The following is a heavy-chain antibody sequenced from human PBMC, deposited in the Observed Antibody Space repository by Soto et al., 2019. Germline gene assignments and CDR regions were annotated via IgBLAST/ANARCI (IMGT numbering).Heavy chain of an antibody. CDR1: GYSFTSYW. Sequence: PGESLKISCKGSGYSFTSYWISWVRQMPGKGLEWMGRIDPSDSYTNYSPSFQGHVTISADKSISTAYLQWSSLKASDTAMYYCATLVLRFLEWPSGYYYYGMDVWGQGTTVTVSS. CDR3: ATLVLRFLEWPSGYYYYGMDV. CDR2: IDPSDSYT. D-gene: IGHD3-3*01. V-gene: IGHV5-10-1*01. J-gene: IGHJ6*02.